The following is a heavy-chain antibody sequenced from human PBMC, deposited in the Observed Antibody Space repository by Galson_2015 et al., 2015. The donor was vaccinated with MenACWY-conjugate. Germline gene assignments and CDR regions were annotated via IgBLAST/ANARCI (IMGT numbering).Heavy chain of an antibody. V-gene: IGHV1-2*06. D-gene: IGHD5-12*01. CDR3: AREDMIRGSGYDFDF. Sequence: VSCKASGYTFTTYYMHWMRQAPGLGLEWMGRIDPGSGGTDFAQKFQGRVTMTRDTSISTAYMEFSRLRSDDTAVYYCAREDMIRGSGYDFDFWGQGTPVTVS. CDR2: IDPGSGGT. CDR1: GYTFTTYY. J-gene: IGHJ4*02.